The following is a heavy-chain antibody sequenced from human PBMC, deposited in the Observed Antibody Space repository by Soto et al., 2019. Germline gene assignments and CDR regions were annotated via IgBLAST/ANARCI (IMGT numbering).Heavy chain of an antibody. Sequence: EVQLVESGGGLVQPGRSLRLSCAASGFTFDDYAMHWVRQAPGKGLEWVSGISWNSGSIGYADSVKGRFTISRDNAKNSLYLQMNSLRAEDTALYYCAKDIDYSGGSCYGAFDIWGQGTMVTVSS. V-gene: IGHV3-9*01. CDR1: GFTFDDYA. D-gene: IGHD2-15*01. CDR2: ISWNSGSI. CDR3: AKDIDYSGGSCYGAFDI. J-gene: IGHJ3*02.